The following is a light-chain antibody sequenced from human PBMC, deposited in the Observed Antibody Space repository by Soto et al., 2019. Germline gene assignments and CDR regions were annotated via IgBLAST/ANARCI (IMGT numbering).Light chain of an antibody. V-gene: IGLV2-14*01. CDR1: SSDVGGYNY. Sequence: QSALTQPASVSGSPGQSITISCTGTSSDVGGYNYVSWYQQHPGKAPKLMNYDVSNRPSGVSNRFSGSKSGNTASLTISGLQAEDEADYYCRSYTSSSTLVFGGGTKLTVL. CDR3: RSYTSSSTLV. J-gene: IGLJ2*01. CDR2: DVS.